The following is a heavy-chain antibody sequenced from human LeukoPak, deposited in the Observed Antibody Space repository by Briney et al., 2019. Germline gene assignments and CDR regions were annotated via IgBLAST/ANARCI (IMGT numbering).Heavy chain of an antibody. V-gene: IGHV3-7*01. Sequence: GGSLRLSCAASGFTFSSYGMHWVRQVPGKGLEWVANINKDGSEKYYVDSMKGRFTISRDNAKNSLYLQMNSLRAEDTAVYFCARDGAARGSGSFGDWGQGTLVTVSS. D-gene: IGHD3-10*01. J-gene: IGHJ4*02. CDR3: ARDGAARGSGSFGD. CDR2: INKDGSEK. CDR1: GFTFSSYG.